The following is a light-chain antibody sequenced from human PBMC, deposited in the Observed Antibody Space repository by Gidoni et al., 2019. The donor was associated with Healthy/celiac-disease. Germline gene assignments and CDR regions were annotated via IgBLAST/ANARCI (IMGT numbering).Light chain of an antibody. CDR2: AAS. V-gene: IGKV1-39*01. CDR1: QSISSY. CDR3: QQSYSTPLT. Sequence: DSQMTQSPSSLSASVGDRVTITCPAIQSISSYLNWYQQKPGKAPKLLIYAASRLQSGVPSRFSGSGSGTDFTLTISSLQPEDFATYYCQQSYSTPLTFXGXTKVEIK. J-gene: IGKJ4*01.